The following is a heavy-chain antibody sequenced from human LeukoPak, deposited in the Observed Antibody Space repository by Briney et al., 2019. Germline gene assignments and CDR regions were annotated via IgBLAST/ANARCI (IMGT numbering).Heavy chain of an antibody. CDR1: GGSVSSGSYY. J-gene: IGHJ6*04. Sequence: SETLSLTCTVSGGSVSSGSYYWSWIRQPPGKGLEWIGYIYYSGSTNYNPSLKSRVTISVDTSKNQFSLKLSSVTAADTAVYYCARDYGDYGYYYYGMDVWGKGTTVIVSS. CDR3: ARDYGDYGYYYYGMDV. V-gene: IGHV4-61*01. D-gene: IGHD4-17*01. CDR2: IYYSGST.